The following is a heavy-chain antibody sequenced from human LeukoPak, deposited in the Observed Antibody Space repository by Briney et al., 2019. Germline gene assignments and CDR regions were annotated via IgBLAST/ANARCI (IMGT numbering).Heavy chain of an antibody. V-gene: IGHV3-23*01. Sequence: GGSLRLSCTGSGFTLSSYEMSWIRQAPGKGLEWVSSISGSGGSTYYADSVKGRFTISRDNSRNMLFLQMNSLRADDTAAYYCAKDLVVGALDYWGQGTLVTVSS. CDR2: ISGSGGST. D-gene: IGHD1-26*01. CDR3: AKDLVVGALDY. J-gene: IGHJ4*02. CDR1: GFTLSSYE.